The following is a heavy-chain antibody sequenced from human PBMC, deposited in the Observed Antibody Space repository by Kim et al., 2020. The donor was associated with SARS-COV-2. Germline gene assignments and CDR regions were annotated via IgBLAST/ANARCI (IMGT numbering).Heavy chain of an antibody. CDR3: ASSANPAAMDHFDY. Sequence: SVKVSCKASGGTFSSYAISWVRQAPGQGLEWMGGIIPIFGTANYAQKFQGRVTITADESTSTAYMELSSLRSEDTAVYYCASSANPAAMDHFDYWGQGTLLTVSS. J-gene: IGHJ4*02. CDR1: GGTFSSYA. D-gene: IGHD2-2*01. CDR2: IIPIFGTA. V-gene: IGHV1-69*13.